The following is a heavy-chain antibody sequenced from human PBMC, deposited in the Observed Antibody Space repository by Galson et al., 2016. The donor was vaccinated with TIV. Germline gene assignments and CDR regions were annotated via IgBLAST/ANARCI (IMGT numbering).Heavy chain of an antibody. CDR2: ILPVYGTT. CDR3: ARGSPYSSSSPGIFDI. V-gene: IGHV1-69*06. Sequence: SCKASEGTFSNSAVAWVRQAPGQGLEWMGRILPVYGTTVYAQEFQGRLSIGAETSTGTATLELSSLRFEDTAMYYCARGSPYSSSSPGIFDIWGQGTKVTVSS. CDR1: EGTFSNSA. D-gene: IGHD3-10*01. J-gene: IGHJ3*02.